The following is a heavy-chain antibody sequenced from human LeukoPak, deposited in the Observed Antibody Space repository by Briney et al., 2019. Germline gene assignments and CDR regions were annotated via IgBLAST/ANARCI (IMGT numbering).Heavy chain of an antibody. CDR3: AREYIRSSWYMGTYDAFEL. J-gene: IGHJ3*01. CDR1: GGSISSSSYY. Sequence: SETVSLTCTVSGGSISSSSYYWGWIRQPPGKGLEWIGSIYYSGSTYYNPSLKSRVTISVDTSKNQFSLKLSSVTAADTAVYYCAREYIRSSWYMGTYDAFELWGQGTRVTVSS. V-gene: IGHV4-39*07. D-gene: IGHD6-13*01. CDR2: IYYSGST.